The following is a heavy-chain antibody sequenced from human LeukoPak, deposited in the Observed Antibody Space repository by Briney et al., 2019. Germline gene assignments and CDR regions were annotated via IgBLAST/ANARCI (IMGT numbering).Heavy chain of an antibody. D-gene: IGHD6-13*01. CDR3: ARGYSSSSPLLS. J-gene: IGHJ4*02. CDR1: GGSISSSSCY. CDR2: IYYSGST. Sequence: PSETLSLTCTVSGGSISSSSCYWGWIRQPPGKGLKWIGSIYYSGSTYYNPSLKSRVTISVDTSKNQFSLKLSSVTAADTAVYYCARGYSSSSPLLSWGQGTLVTVSS. V-gene: IGHV4-39*01.